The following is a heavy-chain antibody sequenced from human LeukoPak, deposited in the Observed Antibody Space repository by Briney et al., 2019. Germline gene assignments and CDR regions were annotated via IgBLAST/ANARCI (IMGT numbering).Heavy chain of an antibody. J-gene: IGHJ5*02. Sequence: SETLSLTCAVYGGSFSGYYWSWIRQSPGKGLEWIGYIYHSGHTMSNPSLKSRVSLSLDTSNNQFSLKLSSVTAADTAVYYCARHPFQYPFDHWGQGTVVSVSS. D-gene: IGHD2/OR15-2a*01. CDR1: GGSFSGYY. CDR2: IYHSGHT. V-gene: IGHV4-59*08. CDR3: ARHPFQYPFDH.